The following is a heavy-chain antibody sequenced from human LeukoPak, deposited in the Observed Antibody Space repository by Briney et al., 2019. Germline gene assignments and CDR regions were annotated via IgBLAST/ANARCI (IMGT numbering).Heavy chain of an antibody. CDR3: ARAGAPDILTGYSPYYFDY. D-gene: IGHD3-9*01. CDR2: IYYSGST. J-gene: IGHJ4*02. V-gene: IGHV4-30-4*01. CDR1: GGSISSGDYY. Sequence: SETLSLTCTVSGGSISSGDYYWRWIRQPPGKGLEWIGYIYYSGSTYYNPSLKSRVTISVDTSKNQFSLKLSSVTAADTAVYYRARAGAPDILTGYSPYYFDYWGQGTLVTVSS.